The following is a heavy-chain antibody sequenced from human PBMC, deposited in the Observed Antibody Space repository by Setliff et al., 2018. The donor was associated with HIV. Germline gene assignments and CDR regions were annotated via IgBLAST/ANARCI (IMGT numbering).Heavy chain of an antibody. D-gene: IGHD3-22*01. CDR2: IHTSGNT. Sequence: PSETLSLTCTVSGGSISSGSYYWSWIRQPAGKGLEWIGRIHTSGNTNYNPSLKSRVAILVDTSKNQFSLKLSSVTAADTAVYYCAREGGLDYYDSSGHYSYWGQGTLVTVSS. CDR1: GGSISSGSYY. CDR3: AREGGLDYYDSSGHYSY. V-gene: IGHV4-61*02. J-gene: IGHJ4*02.